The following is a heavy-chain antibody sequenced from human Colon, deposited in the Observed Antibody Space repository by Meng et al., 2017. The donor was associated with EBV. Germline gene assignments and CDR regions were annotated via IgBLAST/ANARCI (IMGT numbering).Heavy chain of an antibody. CDR3: ARRGPSGNFSP. V-gene: IGHV4-34*01. J-gene: IGHJ5*02. CDR2: IDHRGNT. CDR1: GGSFRDYY. Sequence: QVQQQRWGAGLLKPSVTLSRGCAVYGGSFRDYYWTWLRHPPGKGLEWIGEIDHRGNTKYNPSLKSRVTISLDTSKKQFSLKVSSVTAADLAVYYCARRGPSGNFSPWSQGALVTVSS. D-gene: IGHD3-10*01.